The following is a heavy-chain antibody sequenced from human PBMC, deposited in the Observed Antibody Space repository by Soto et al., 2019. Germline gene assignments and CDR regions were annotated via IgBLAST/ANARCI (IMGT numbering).Heavy chain of an antibody. J-gene: IGHJ4*02. CDR1: GFSLSTSGAG. V-gene: IGHV2-5*01. CDR2: ISWKDEK. D-gene: IGHD1-26*01. Sequence: QITLKESGPTLVKPTQTLTVTCTFSGFSLSTSGAGVGWIRQSPGKAPEWLALISWKDEKRYNPGLKIRLTITKDTSKNQVVPTMTNLDPVDTATYFCAHRYGGNYYRWYFDSWGQGTLVTVSS. CDR3: AHRYGGNYYRWYFDS.